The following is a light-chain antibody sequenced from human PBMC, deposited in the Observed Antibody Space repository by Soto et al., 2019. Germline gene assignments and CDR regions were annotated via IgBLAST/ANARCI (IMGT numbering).Light chain of an antibody. CDR2: DAS. CDR1: QSVNSY. Sequence: EIVLTQSPATLSLSPGERVTLSCRASQSVNSYLAWYQQRPGQAPRLLIYDASNRATGIPARFSGSGSGTDFTLTISSLEPEDFAIYYCQQRSSWPPPTFGGGTRVDMK. V-gene: IGKV3-11*01. J-gene: IGKJ4*01. CDR3: QQRSSWPPPT.